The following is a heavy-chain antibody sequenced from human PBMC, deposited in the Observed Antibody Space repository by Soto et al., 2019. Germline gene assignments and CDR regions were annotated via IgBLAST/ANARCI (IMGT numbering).Heavy chain of an antibody. CDR1: GGTFSSYA. J-gene: IGHJ6*02. V-gene: IGHV1-69*01. CDR2: IIPSFGTA. CDR3: ARGRIFGVVIETATNYYYYGMDV. Sequence: QVQLVQSGAEVKKPGYSVKVSCKASGGTFSSYAISWVRQAPGQGLECMGGIIPSFGTANYAQKFQGRVTITADESTSTAYMELSSLRSEDTAVHYCARGRIFGVVIETATNYYYYGMDVWGQGTTVTVSS. D-gene: IGHD3-3*01.